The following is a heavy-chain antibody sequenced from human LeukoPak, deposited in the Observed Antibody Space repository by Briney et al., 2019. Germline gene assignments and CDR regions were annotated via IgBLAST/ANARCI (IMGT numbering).Heavy chain of an antibody. CDR2: IRYDGNNE. D-gene: IGHD1-26*01. CDR1: GFTFSHYA. J-gene: IGHJ1*01. CDR3: AKQDVGATTNLYFQF. Sequence: PGGSLRPSCAASGFTFSHYAMHWVRQAPGKGLEWVAFIRYDGNNENYADSVKGRFAVSRDNSKNTLFLQMNNLRPDDTAVYYCAKQDVGATTNLYFQFWGQGTLVTVSS. V-gene: IGHV3-30*02.